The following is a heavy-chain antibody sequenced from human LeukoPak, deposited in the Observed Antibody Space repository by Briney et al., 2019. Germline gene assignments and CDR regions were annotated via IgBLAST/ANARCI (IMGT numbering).Heavy chain of an antibody. CDR3: AREVATSYYDSGAYYRQTEAFDF. Sequence: SETLSLTCSVSGASVYSDSSYWTWIRQAPGKGLEWIGYVDYRGGTKYSASLKSRVTISLETSKNQFSLNLNSVIAADTAVYYCAREVATSYYDSGAYYRQTEAFDFWGQGKMVTVSS. J-gene: IGHJ3*01. V-gene: IGHV4-61*01. D-gene: IGHD3-22*01. CDR2: VDYRGGT. CDR1: GASVYSDSSY.